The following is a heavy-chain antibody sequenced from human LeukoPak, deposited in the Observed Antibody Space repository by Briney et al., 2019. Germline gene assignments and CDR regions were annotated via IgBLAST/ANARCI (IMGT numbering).Heavy chain of an antibody. J-gene: IGHJ4*02. CDR2: INPNSGGT. CDR3: ARGSPRMITFGGVIVTLSFDY. Sequence: ASVKVSCKASGYTFTGYYMHWVRQDPGQGLEWMGWINPNSGGTNYAQKFQGRVTMTRDTSISTAYMELSRLRSDDTAVYYCARGSPRMITFGGVIVTLSFDYWGQGTLVTVSS. V-gene: IGHV1-2*02. D-gene: IGHD3-16*02. CDR1: GYTFTGYY.